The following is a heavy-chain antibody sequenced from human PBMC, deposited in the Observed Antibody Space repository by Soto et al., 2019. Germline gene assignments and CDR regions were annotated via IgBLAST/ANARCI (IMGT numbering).Heavy chain of an antibody. J-gene: IGHJ5*02. CDR3: VRDGSKSLRDWFDP. Sequence: SETLSLTCNVSGGSISKFYWAWIRKTAGNGLEWMGRVYATGTTDYNPSLRSRVAMSVDISKKTFSLRLRSVTGADSGVYYCVRDGSKSLRDWFDPWGQGILVTVTS. V-gene: IGHV4-4*07. CDR1: GGSISKFY. CDR2: VYATGTT.